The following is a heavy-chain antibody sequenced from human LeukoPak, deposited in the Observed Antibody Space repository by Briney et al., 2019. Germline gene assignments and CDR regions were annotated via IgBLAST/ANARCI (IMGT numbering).Heavy chain of an antibody. CDR1: GGSISSYY. Sequence: SETLSLTCTVSGGSISSYYWSWIRQPPGKGLEWIGYVYYSGSTNYNPSLKSRVTISVDTSRNQFSLKLSSVTAADTAVYYCARGSGSSGYWYWGQGTLVTVSS. V-gene: IGHV4-59*01. CDR3: ARGSGSSGYWY. D-gene: IGHD3-22*01. CDR2: VYYSGST. J-gene: IGHJ4*02.